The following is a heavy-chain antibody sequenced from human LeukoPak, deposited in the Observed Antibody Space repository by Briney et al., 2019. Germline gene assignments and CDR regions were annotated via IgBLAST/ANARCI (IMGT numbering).Heavy chain of an antibody. Sequence: SETLSLTCAVYGGSFSGYYWSWIRQPPGKGLEWIGEINHSGSTNYNPSLKSRVTISVDTSKNQFSLKLSSVTAADTAEYYCARLVTMIVKTLNWFDPWGQGTLVTVSS. CDR1: GGSFSGYY. V-gene: IGHV4-34*01. J-gene: IGHJ5*02. D-gene: IGHD3-22*01. CDR2: INHSGST. CDR3: ARLVTMIVKTLNWFDP.